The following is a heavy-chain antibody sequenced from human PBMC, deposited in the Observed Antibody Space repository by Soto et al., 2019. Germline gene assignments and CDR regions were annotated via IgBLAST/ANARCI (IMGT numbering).Heavy chain of an antibody. CDR3: ARDRSYDSSNYYNPHASDI. J-gene: IGHJ3*02. V-gene: IGHV4-31*03. Sequence: SETLSLTYTVSGGSIGSDAYYWSWIRQHPGKGLEWIGYIYYSGSTYYNPSLKSRVTISLDTSKNQFSLRLNSVTAADTAVYYCARDRSYDSSNYYNPHASDIWGQGTMVTVSS. CDR1: GGSIGSDAYY. D-gene: IGHD3-22*01. CDR2: IYYSGST.